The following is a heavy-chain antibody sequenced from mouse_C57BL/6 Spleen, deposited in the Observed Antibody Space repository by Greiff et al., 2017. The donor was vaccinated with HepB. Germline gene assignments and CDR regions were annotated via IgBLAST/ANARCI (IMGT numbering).Heavy chain of an antibody. CDR2: IFPGSGST. CDR1: GYTFTDYY. D-gene: IGHD2-10*01. V-gene: IGHV1-75*01. Sequence: QVQLKESGPELVKPGASVKISCKASGYTFTDYYINWVKQRPGQGLEWIGWIFPGSGSTYYNEKFKGKATLTVDKSSSTAYMLLSSLTSEDSAVYFCARAYYGNHYAMDYWGQGTSVTVSS. J-gene: IGHJ4*01. CDR3: ARAYYGNHYAMDY.